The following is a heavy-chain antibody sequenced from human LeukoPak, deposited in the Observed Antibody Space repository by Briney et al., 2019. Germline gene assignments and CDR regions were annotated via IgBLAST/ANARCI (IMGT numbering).Heavy chain of an antibody. CDR3: ARAGGAAADPFDP. J-gene: IGHJ5*02. Sequence: ASVKVSCKASGYTFTGYYMHWVRQAPGQGLEWMGWINPNSGGTNYARKFQGWVTMTRDTSISTAYMELSRLRSDDTAVYYCARAGGAAADPFDPWGQGTLVTVSS. CDR1: GYTFTGYY. D-gene: IGHD6-13*01. V-gene: IGHV1-2*04. CDR2: INPNSGGT.